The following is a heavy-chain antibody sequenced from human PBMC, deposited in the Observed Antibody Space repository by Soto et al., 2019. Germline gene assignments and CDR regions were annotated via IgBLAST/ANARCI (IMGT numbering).Heavy chain of an antibody. Sequence: GGSLRLSCVGSGFAFSFYAMTWVRQAPGKGLEWVSGIGGTGARTHYADPVKARFTISRDTSTNTLYLQMNSRRAEDRAVYYCTSTYSSNWYAGNWGQGTLVPVSS. CDR2: IGGTGART. J-gene: IGHJ4*02. D-gene: IGHD6-13*01. CDR1: GFAFSFYA. V-gene: IGHV3-23*01. CDR3: TSTYSSNWYAGN.